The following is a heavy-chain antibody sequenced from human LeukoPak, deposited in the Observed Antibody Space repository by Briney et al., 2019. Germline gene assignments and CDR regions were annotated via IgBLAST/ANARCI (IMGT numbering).Heavy chain of an antibody. CDR2: IYYSGST. CDR3: ARVWNQDIVVVPAATHFDY. Sequence: SETLSLTCTVSGGSISSGGYYWSWIRQHPGKGLEWIGYIYYSGSTYYNPSLKSRVTISVDTSKNQFSLKLSSVTAADTAVYYCARVWNQDIVVVPAATHFDYWGQGTLVTVSS. V-gene: IGHV4-31*03. CDR1: GGSISSGGYY. J-gene: IGHJ4*02. D-gene: IGHD2-2*01.